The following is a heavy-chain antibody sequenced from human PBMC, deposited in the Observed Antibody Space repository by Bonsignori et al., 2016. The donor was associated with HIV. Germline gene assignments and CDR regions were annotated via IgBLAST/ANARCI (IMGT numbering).Heavy chain of an antibody. CDR3: ARESSSGWYANFDY. J-gene: IGHJ4*02. V-gene: IGHV3-48*02. Sequence: VRQMPGKGLEWVSYISSSSSTIYYADSVKGRFTISRDNAKNSLYLQMNSLRDEDTAVYYCARESSSGWYANFDYWGQGTLVTVSS. CDR2: ISSSSSTI. D-gene: IGHD6-19*01.